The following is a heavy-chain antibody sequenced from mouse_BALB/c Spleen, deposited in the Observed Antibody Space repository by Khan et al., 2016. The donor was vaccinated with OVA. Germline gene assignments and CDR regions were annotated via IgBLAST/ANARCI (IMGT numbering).Heavy chain of an antibody. V-gene: IGHV1-76*01. J-gene: IGHJ2*01. CDR2: IYPGTDNT. CDR1: GYTFTSYW. Sequence: QVQLKESGAELVRPGASVKLSCKTSGYTFTSYWIHWIKQRSGQGLEWIARIYPGTDNTYYNEKLKDKATLTADKSSSIAYMQLSSLYSEDSAVYLCAREEALYYFDYWGQGTTLTVSS. CDR3: AREEALYYFDY. D-gene: IGHD3-2*02.